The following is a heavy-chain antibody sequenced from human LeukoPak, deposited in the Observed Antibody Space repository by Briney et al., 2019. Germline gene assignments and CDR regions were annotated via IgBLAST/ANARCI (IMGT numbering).Heavy chain of an antibody. V-gene: IGHV1-69*05. Sequence: SVKVSCKASGGTFSSYAISWVRQAPGQGLEWMGGIIPIFGTANYAQKFQGRVTITTDESTSTAYMELSSLRSEDTAVYYCASLLSVVVPAADFDAFDIWGQGTMVTVSP. J-gene: IGHJ3*02. CDR1: GGTFSSYA. CDR3: ASLLSVVVPAADFDAFDI. D-gene: IGHD2-2*01. CDR2: IIPIFGTA.